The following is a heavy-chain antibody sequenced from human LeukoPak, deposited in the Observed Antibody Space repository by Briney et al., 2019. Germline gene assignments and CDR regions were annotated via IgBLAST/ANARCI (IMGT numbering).Heavy chain of an antibody. CDR2: ISSSSSYI. V-gene: IGHV3-21*01. CDR3: AKDIIPAAVAGSLFDY. J-gene: IGHJ4*02. D-gene: IGHD6-19*01. Sequence: GGSLRLSCAASGFTFSSYSMNWVRQAPGKGLEWVSSISSSSSYIYYADSVKGRFTISRDNSKNTLYLQMNSLRAEDTAVYYCAKDIIPAAVAGSLFDYWGQGTLVTVSS. CDR1: GFTFSSYS.